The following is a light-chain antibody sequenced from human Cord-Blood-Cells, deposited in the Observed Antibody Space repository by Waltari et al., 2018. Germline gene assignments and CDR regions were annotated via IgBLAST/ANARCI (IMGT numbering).Light chain of an antibody. J-gene: IGLJ2*01. CDR1: KLGDKY. Sequence: SYELTQPPSVSVSPGETASITCSGDKLGDKYAWRYQQTPGQSPVLVIDKDSKRPSGIPERFSGSNSGNTATLTSRGTQAMDEADYYCQAWDSSTVVCGGGTKLTVL. CDR3: QAWDSSTVV. V-gene: IGLV3-1*01. CDR2: KDS.